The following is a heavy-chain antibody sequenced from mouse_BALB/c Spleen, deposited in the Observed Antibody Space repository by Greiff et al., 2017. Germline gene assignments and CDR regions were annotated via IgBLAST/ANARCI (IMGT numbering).Heavy chain of an antibody. CDR3: ARDSSGTTWFAY. CDR1: GDSITSGY. Sequence: EVKLQESGPSLVKPSQTLSLTCSVTGDSITSGYWNWIRKFPGNKLEYMGYISYSGSTYYNPSLKSRISITRDTSKNQYYLQLNSVTTEDTATYYCARDSSGTTWFAYWGQGTLVTVSA. V-gene: IGHV3-8*02. D-gene: IGHD3-2*01. CDR2: ISYSGST. J-gene: IGHJ3*01.